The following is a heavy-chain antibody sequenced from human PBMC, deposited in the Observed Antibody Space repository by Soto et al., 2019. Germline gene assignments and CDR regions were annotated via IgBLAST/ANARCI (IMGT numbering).Heavy chain of an antibody. CDR2: IYYSGST. Sequence: PSETLSLTCTFSGGSISSGGYYLSWIRQHPGKGLEWIGYIYYSGSTYYNPSLKSRVTISVDTSKNQFSLKLSSVTAADTAVYYCAREVAVLMYYYYMDVWGKGTTVTVSS. V-gene: IGHV4-31*03. CDR1: GGSISSGGYY. CDR3: AREVAVLMYYYYMDV. J-gene: IGHJ6*03.